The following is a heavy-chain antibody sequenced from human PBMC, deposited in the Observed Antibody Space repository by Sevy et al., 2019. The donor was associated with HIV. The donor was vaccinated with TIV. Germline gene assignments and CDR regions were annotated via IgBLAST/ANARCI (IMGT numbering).Heavy chain of an antibody. CDR1: GHTFSGNY. CDR2: INSNSGAI. D-gene: IGHD5-12*01. CDR3: ATEYSYDY. Sequence: ASVKVSCKASGHTFSGNYIQWVRQAPGQGLEWLGWINSNSGAISYAQKFQDRVTMTRVTSTTTAYMELSRLRSDDTAVYYCATEYSYDYWGQGTLVTVSS. J-gene: IGHJ4*02. V-gene: IGHV1-2*02.